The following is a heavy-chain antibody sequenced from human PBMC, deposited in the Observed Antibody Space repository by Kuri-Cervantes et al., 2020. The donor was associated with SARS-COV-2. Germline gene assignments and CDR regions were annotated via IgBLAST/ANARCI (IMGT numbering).Heavy chain of an antibody. J-gene: IGHJ3*02. CDR2: IKCDGSEK. D-gene: IGHD3-22*01. CDR1: GFTFSSSW. Sequence: GESLKISCAASGFTFSSSWMHWVCQAPEKGLEWVADIKCDGSEKYYVDSVKGRLTISRDNAKNSLYLQVNSLRAEDMTVYYCARDSDDSSGNAFDIWGQGTMVTVSS. V-gene: IGHV3-52*01. CDR3: ARDSDDSSGNAFDI.